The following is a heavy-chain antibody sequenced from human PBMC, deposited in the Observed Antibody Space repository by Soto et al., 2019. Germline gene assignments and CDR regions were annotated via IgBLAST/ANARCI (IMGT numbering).Heavy chain of an antibody. J-gene: IGHJ3*02. V-gene: IGHV3-23*01. CDR3: AKDTYYYDSSENVGDAFDI. CDR2: ISGSGGST. CDR1: GFTFSSYA. D-gene: IGHD3-22*01. Sequence: GGSLRLSCAASGFTFSSYAMSWVRQAPGKGLEWVSAISGSGGSTYYADSVKGRFTISRDNSKNTLYLQMNSLRAEDTAVYYCAKDTYYYDSSENVGDAFDIWGQGTMVTVSS.